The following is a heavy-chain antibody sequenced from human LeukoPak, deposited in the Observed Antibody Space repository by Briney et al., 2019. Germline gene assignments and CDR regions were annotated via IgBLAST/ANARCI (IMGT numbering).Heavy chain of an antibody. Sequence: GGSLRLSCAASGFTFSSYAMSWVRQAPGKGLEWVANIKEDGNEKHYVDSVKGRFTISRDNAKNSLWLQMNSLRAEDTAVYYCARGGKATFDYWGQGTLVTVSS. V-gene: IGHV3-7*04. CDR2: IKEDGNEK. CDR3: ARGGKATFDY. J-gene: IGHJ4*02. CDR1: GFTFSSYA. D-gene: IGHD3-10*01.